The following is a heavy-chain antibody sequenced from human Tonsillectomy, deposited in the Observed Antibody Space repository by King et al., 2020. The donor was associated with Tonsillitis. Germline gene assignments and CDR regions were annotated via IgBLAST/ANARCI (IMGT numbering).Heavy chain of an antibody. D-gene: IGHD3-22*01. Sequence: VQLVESGGGLVQPGGSLRLSCAASGFTVSSNYMSWVRQAPGKGLEWVSVIYSGGSTYYADSVKGRFTISRHNSKNTLYLQMNSLRAEDTAVYYCARERRSSGYYGRLSWGQGTLVTVSS. J-gene: IGHJ5*02. CDR3: ARERRSSGYYGRLS. V-gene: IGHV3-53*04. CDR1: GFTVSSNY. CDR2: IYSGGST.